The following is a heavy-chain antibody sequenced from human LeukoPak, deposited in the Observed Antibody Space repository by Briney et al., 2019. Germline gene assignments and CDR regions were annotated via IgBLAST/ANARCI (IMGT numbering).Heavy chain of an antibody. CDR1: GYTFTSYY. D-gene: IGHD3-22*01. V-gene: IGHV1-18*04. J-gene: IGHJ4*02. Sequence: ASVKVSCKASGYTFTSYYMHWVRQAPGQGLEWMGWISAYIGNTHYAQKLQGRVTITTDTSTSTAYMELRSLRSDDTAVYYCARDNYYDSSGYYSYWGQGTLVTVSS. CDR2: ISAYIGNT. CDR3: ARDNYYDSSGYYSY.